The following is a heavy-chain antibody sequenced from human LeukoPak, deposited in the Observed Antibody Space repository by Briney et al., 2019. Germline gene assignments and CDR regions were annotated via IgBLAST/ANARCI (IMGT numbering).Heavy chain of an antibody. D-gene: IGHD6-13*01. V-gene: IGHV1-8*01. CDR2: MNPNSGNT. Sequence: ASVKVSCKASGYTFTSYDINWVRPATGQGLEWMGWMNPNSGNTGYAQKFQGRVTMTRNTSISTAYMELSSLRSEDTAVYYCARAAAGTNHFDYWGQGTLVTVSS. CDR3: ARAAAGTNHFDY. CDR1: GYTFTSYD. J-gene: IGHJ4*02.